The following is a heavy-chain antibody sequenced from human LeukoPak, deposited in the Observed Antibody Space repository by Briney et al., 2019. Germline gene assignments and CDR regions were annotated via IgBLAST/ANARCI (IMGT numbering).Heavy chain of an antibody. D-gene: IGHD2-2*02. CDR1: GGTISSYY. J-gene: IGHJ4*02. CDR2: IYYSGST. V-gene: IGHV4-59*01. CDR3: ARALVVPAAIDY. Sequence: TSETLSLTCTVSGGTISSYYWSWIRQPPGKGLEWIGYIYYSGSTNYNPSLKSRVTISVDTSKNQFSLKLSSVTAADTAVYYCARALVVPAAIDYWGQGTLVTVSS.